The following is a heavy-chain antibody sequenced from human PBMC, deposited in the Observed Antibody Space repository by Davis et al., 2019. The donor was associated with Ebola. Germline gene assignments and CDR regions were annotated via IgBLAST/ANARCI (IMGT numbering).Heavy chain of an antibody. CDR2: IYSGGST. CDR3: ARDGGSWSYYYYGMDV. J-gene: IGHJ6*02. Sequence: GGSLRLSCAASGFTVSSNYMSWVRQAPGKGLEWVSVIYSGGSTYYADSVKGRFTISRDNSKNTLYLQMNSLRAEDTAVYYCARDGGSWSYYYYGMDVWGQGTTVTVSS. D-gene: IGHD2-15*01. V-gene: IGHV3-53*01. CDR1: GFTVSSNY.